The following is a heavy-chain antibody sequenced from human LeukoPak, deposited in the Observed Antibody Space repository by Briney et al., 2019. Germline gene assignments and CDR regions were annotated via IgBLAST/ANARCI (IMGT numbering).Heavy chain of an antibody. CDR1: GGSISSYY. J-gene: IGHJ4*02. V-gene: IGHV3-21*01. CDR2: ISSSSSYI. CDR3: AREQPDYYGSGSYFDY. Sequence: ETLSLTCTVSGGSISSYYWSWIRQPPGKGLEWVSSISSSSSYIYYADSVKGRFTISRDNAKNSLYLQMNSLRAEDTAVYYCAREQPDYYGSGSYFDYWGQGTLVTVSS. D-gene: IGHD3-10*01.